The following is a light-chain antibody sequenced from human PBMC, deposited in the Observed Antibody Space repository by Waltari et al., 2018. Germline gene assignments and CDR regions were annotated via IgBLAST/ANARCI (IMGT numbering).Light chain of an antibody. CDR2: YAN. J-gene: IGKJ3*01. CDR1: QGISSY. Sequence: IQMSQSPSSLSASVRDRVTITCRASQGISSYLNWYQQKPVKAPKLLIYYANSLASGVPSRFSGSGSGTEFTLTFSSLQPEDFATYYCQQGNSYPLTFGPGTKLDIK. V-gene: IGKV1-13*02. CDR3: QQGNSYPLT.